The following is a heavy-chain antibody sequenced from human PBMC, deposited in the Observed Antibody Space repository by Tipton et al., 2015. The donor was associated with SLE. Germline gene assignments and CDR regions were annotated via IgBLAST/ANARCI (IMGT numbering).Heavy chain of an antibody. CDR1: AFTFSSYA. V-gene: IGHV3-23*01. J-gene: IGHJ4*02. CDR2: ISNSGDNT. D-gene: IGHD3-22*01. CDR3: ACNVDSRVRDY. Sequence: GSLRLSCAASAFTFSSYAMSWVRQAPGKGLEWVSLISNSGDNTYFADSVKGRFTISRDNSKNTLYLQMNSLRVEDTAVYYCACNVDSRVRDYWGQGSLVTVSS.